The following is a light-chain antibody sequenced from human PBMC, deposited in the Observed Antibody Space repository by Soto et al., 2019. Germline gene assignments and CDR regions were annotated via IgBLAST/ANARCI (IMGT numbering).Light chain of an antibody. Sequence: EIVMTQSPATLSVSPGERATLSCRASQSVRSNLAWYQQKPGQAPRLLIYGASTRATGIPARFSGSGSGTEFSLTISSLQSEDFAVYYCQQYNYWPPWTFGQGTKVDIK. J-gene: IGKJ1*01. CDR1: QSVRSN. CDR3: QQYNYWPPWT. V-gene: IGKV3-15*01. CDR2: GAS.